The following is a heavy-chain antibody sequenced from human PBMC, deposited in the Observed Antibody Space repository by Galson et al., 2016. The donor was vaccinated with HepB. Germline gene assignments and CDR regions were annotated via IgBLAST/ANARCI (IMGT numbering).Heavy chain of an antibody. J-gene: IGHJ3*02. CDR3: AKDSGAYYYDSSGYRRNAFDI. CDR2: ISWNSGSI. V-gene: IGHV3-9*01. Sequence: VRQAPGKGLGWVSGISWNSGSIGYADSVKGRFTISRDNAKNSLYLQMNSLRAGDTALYYCAKDSGAYYYDSSGYRRNAFDIWGQGTMVTVSS. D-gene: IGHD3-22*01.